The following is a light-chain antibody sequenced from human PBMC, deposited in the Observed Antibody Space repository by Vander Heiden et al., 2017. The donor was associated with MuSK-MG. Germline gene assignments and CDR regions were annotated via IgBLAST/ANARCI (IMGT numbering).Light chain of an antibody. V-gene: IGLV2-14*03. CDR1: SSDIGGSHF. CDR3: SSYRSDTTSSSVL. CDR2: DVH. J-gene: IGLJ2*01. Sequence: QSALSQPASVSGSPGQSITISCTGTSSDIGGSHFGSWYQHHPGNAPRLISYDVHLRPAWVSSPVSGSTSANTASLTISSLQAEDEAPYYCSSYRSDTTSSSVLFGGGTKVTVL.